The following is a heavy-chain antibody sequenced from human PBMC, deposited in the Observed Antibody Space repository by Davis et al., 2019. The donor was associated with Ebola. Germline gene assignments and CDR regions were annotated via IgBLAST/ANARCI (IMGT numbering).Heavy chain of an antibody. CDR3: ARGLTYYYDSSGYY. V-gene: IGHV4-59*12. Sequence: SETLSLTCTVSGGSISSYYWSWIRQPPGKGLECIGYIFYSGSTNYNPSLKSRVTISIDTSKNQFSLKLSSVTAADTAVYYCARGLTYYYDSSGYYWGQGTLVTVSS. D-gene: IGHD3-22*01. CDR2: IFYSGST. J-gene: IGHJ4*02. CDR1: GGSISSYY.